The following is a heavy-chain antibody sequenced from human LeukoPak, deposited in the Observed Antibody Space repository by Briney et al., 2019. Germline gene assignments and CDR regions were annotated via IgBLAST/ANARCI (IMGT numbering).Heavy chain of an antibody. J-gene: IGHJ4*02. V-gene: IGHV4-39*01. D-gene: IGHD6-6*01. CDR2: IYYSGST. CDR1: GGSISSSSYY. Sequence: SETLSLTCTVSGGSISSSSYYWGWIRQPPGKGLEWIGSIYYSGSTYYNPSLKSRVTISVDTSKNQFSLKLSSVTAADTAVYYCASVYSNSFDYWGQGTLVTVSS. CDR3: ASVYSNSFDY.